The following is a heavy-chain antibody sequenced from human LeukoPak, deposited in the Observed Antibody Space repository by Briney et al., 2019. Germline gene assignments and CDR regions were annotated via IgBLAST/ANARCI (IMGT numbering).Heavy chain of an antibody. CDR3: ARDPLQGVVVPAANFRWDYYYYYMDV. D-gene: IGHD2-2*01. Sequence: SQTLSLTCTVSGGSISGGSYYWSWIRQPAGKGLEWIGRIYTSGSTNYNPSLKSRVTISVDTSKNQFSLKLSSVTAADTAVYYCARDPLQGVVVPAANFRWDYYYYYMDVWGKGTTVTVSS. J-gene: IGHJ6*03. V-gene: IGHV4-61*02. CDR1: GGSISGGSYY. CDR2: IYTSGST.